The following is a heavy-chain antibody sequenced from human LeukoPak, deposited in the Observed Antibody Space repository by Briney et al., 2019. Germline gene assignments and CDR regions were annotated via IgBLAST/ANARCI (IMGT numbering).Heavy chain of an antibody. D-gene: IGHD6-13*01. CDR2: IYTSGST. Sequence: SETLSLTCTVSGGSISSYYWSWIRQPAGKGLEWIGRIYTSGSTNYNPSLKSRVTMSVDTSKNQFSLKLSSVTAADTAVYYCARGSTEYSSSWYLVAYFDYWGQGTLVTVSS. V-gene: IGHV4-4*07. CDR1: GGSISSYY. J-gene: IGHJ4*02. CDR3: ARGSTEYSSSWYLVAYFDY.